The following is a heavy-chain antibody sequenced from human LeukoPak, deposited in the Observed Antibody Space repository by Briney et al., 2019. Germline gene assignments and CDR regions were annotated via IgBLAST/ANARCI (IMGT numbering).Heavy chain of an antibody. V-gene: IGHV3-7*01. J-gene: IGHJ4*02. CDR1: GFTFSSYW. Sequence: QPGGSLRLSCAAYGFTFSSYWMSWVRQAPGKWLEWVADIKQDGSEKNYVDSVKGRFTISRDNVKNSLYLQMNSLRVEDTALYYCARDHYSSASIVFDYWGQGTLVTVSS. CDR2: IKQDGSEK. D-gene: IGHD6-6*01. CDR3: ARDHYSSASIVFDY.